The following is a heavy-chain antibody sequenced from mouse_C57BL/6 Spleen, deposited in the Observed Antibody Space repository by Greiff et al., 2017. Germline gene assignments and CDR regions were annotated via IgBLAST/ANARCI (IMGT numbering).Heavy chain of an antibody. J-gene: IGHJ4*01. CDR1: GFTFTDYY. CDR3: ARSLWGAMDY. V-gene: IGHV7-3*01. CDR2: IRNKANGYTT. Sequence: EVKLVESGGGLVQPGGSLSLSCAASGFTFTDYYMSWVRQPPGKALEWLGFIRNKANGYTTEYSASVKGRFTISRDNSQSILYLQMNALRAEDSATYYCARSLWGAMDYWGQGTSGTVSS.